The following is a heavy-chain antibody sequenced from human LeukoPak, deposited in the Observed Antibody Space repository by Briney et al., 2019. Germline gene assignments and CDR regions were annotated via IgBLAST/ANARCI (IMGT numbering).Heavy chain of an antibody. CDR3: AREDVDTAMVPFDY. J-gene: IGHJ4*02. Sequence: SETLSLTCAVSGGSISSGGYSWSWIRQPPGKGLEWIGYIYHSGSTYYNPSLKSRVTISVDRSKNQFSLKLSSVTAADTAVYYCAREDVDTAMVPFDYWGQGTLVTVSS. CDR2: IYHSGST. V-gene: IGHV4-30-2*01. CDR1: GGSISSGGYS. D-gene: IGHD5-18*01.